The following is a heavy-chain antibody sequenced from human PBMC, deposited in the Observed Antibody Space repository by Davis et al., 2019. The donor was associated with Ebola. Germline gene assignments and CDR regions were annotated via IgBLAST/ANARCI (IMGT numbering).Heavy chain of an antibody. Sequence: GGSLRLSCAASGFNFRSYGMHWVRQAPDKGLEWVAVIWYDGSRKYYGDSVKGRFTISRDNSKNTLYLQMNSLRAEDTAVYYCANQRFLEWLYDYWGQGTLVTVSS. D-gene: IGHD3-3*01. CDR3: ANQRFLEWLYDY. V-gene: IGHV3-33*06. J-gene: IGHJ4*02. CDR2: IWYDGSRK. CDR1: GFNFRSYG.